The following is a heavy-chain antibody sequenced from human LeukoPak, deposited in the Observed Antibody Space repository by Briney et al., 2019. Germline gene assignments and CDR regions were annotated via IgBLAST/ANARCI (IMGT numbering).Heavy chain of an antibody. CDR2: IYSGGST. CDR3: ARDNYDSTQTFDY. J-gene: IGHJ4*02. V-gene: IGHV3-66*01. Sequence: GGSLRLSCAASGFTVSSNYMSWVRQAPGKGLGWISVIYSGGSTYYADSVKGRFTISRDNSKNTLYLQMNSLRAEDTAVYYCARDNYDSTQTFDYWGQGTLVTVSS. D-gene: IGHD3-22*01. CDR1: GFTVSSNY.